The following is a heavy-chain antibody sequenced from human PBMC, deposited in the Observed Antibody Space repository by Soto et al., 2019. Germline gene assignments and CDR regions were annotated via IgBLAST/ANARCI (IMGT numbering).Heavy chain of an antibody. Sequence: AGGSLRLSCAAAGVTCGSYAMSWVRQAPGRGLEWVSVINSRGDSTYYAAPVKGRFTISRDNSKNTLYLQMNSLRAEDTAVYFCARDPIAVAGPAPYYFDSWGQGTLVTVSS. CDR3: ARDPIAVAGPAPYYFDS. V-gene: IGHV3-23*01. CDR2: INSRGDST. D-gene: IGHD6-19*01. CDR1: GVTCGSYA. J-gene: IGHJ4*02.